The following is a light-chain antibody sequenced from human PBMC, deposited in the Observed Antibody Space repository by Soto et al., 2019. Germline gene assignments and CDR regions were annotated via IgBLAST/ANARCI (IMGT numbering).Light chain of an antibody. CDR1: GSDVGGYNY. J-gene: IGLJ2*01. V-gene: IGLV2-14*01. Sequence: QSALTQPASVSGSPGQSITISCTGTGSDVGGYNYVSWYQQHPGKAPKLMIYEVSNRPSGVSNRFSGSKSGNTASLTISGLQAEDEDDYYCSSYTSSSTFVVFGGGTKLTVL. CDR3: SSYTSSSTFVV. CDR2: EVS.